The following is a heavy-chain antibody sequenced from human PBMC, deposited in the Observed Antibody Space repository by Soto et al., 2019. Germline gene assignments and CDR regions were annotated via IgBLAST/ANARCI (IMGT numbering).Heavy chain of an antibody. CDR3: ARCSSGWYLAAYYYGMDV. CDR2: IYYSGST. Sequence: QVQLQESGPGLVKPSETLSLTCTVSGGSVSSGSYYWSWIRQPPGKGLEWIGYIYYSGSTNYNPSLKSRVPISLDTSKNPFSLSLSSVTAAATAVYYCARCSSGWYLAAYYYGMDVWGRGTTVTVSS. CDR1: GGSVSSGSYY. V-gene: IGHV4-61*01. D-gene: IGHD6-13*01. J-gene: IGHJ6*02.